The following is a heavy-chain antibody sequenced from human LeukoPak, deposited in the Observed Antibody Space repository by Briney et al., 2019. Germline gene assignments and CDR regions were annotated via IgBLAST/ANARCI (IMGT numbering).Heavy chain of an antibody. CDR3: AKEIFRSNDY. Sequence: PGGSLGLSCAASGFTFSSYAMSWVRQAPGKGLEWVSGITGSGGRTYYADSVKGRFTISRDNSKNTLYLQMNSLRAEDTAMYYCAKEIFRSNDYWGQGTLVTVSS. D-gene: IGHD3-3*01. CDR1: GFTFSSYA. V-gene: IGHV3-23*01. J-gene: IGHJ4*02. CDR2: ITGSGGRT.